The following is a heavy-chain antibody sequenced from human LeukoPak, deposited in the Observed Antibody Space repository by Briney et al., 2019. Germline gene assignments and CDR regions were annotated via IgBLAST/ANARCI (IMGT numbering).Heavy chain of an antibody. Sequence: ASAKVSCKASGGTFSSYAISWVRQAPGQGLEWMGGIIPIFGTANYAQKFQGRVTITTDESTSTAYMELSSLRSEDTAVYYCARVSDSSGYFDYWGQGTLVTVSS. J-gene: IGHJ4*02. CDR3: ARVSDSSGYFDY. D-gene: IGHD3-22*01. CDR1: GGTFSSYA. CDR2: IIPIFGTA. V-gene: IGHV1-69*05.